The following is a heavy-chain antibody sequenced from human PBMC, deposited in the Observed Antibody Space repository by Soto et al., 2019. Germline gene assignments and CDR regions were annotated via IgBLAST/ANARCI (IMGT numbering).Heavy chain of an antibody. CDR2: INYRGTT. CDR1: GGSIINGETY. CDR3: ARDAPGVAPY. D-gene: IGHD2-15*01. V-gene: IGHV4-31*03. Sequence: SETLALTCTVSGGSIINGETYLNWIRQHPEKGLEWMGYINYRGTTNYHPALKSRILISLDTSANQFSLRLTSVTAADTAVYYCARDAPGVAPYWGQGTLVTVSS. J-gene: IGHJ4*02.